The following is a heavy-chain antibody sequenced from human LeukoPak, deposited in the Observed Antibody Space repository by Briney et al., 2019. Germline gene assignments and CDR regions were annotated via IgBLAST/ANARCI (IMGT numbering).Heavy chain of an antibody. J-gene: IGHJ4*02. CDR1: GFTFSSYA. D-gene: IGHD2-21*02. CDR3: AKVKCGGDCYDYFDY. Sequence: PGGSLRLSCAASGFTFSSYALNWVRQAPGKGLEWVSTISGSGGSTFYADSVKGRFTISRDNSKNTLYLQMNSLSAEDTAVYYCAKVKCGGDCYDYFDYWGQGTLVTVSS. CDR2: ISGSGGST. V-gene: IGHV3-23*01.